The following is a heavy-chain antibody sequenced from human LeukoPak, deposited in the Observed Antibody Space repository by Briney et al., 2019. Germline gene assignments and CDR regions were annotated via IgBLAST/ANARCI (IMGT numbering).Heavy chain of an antibody. Sequence: ASVKVSCKASGYTFTSYGLSWVRQAPGQGVEWMGWVSAYNGNTNYAQKLQGRVTMTTDTSTSTAYMELRSLRSDDTAVYYCARVLGATSPYGMDVWGQGTTVTVSS. CDR3: ARVLGATSPYGMDV. CDR2: VSAYNGNT. J-gene: IGHJ6*02. D-gene: IGHD1-26*01. V-gene: IGHV1-18*01. CDR1: GYTFTSYG.